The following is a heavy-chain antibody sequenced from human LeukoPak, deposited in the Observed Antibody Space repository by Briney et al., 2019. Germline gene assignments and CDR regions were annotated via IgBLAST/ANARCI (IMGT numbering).Heavy chain of an antibody. CDR2: INHSGST. CDR1: GGSFSGYY. J-gene: IGHJ6*03. Sequence: PSETLSLTCAVYGGSFSGYYWSWIRQPPGKGLEWIGEINHSGSTNYNPSLKSRVTISVDTSKNQFSLKLSSVTAADTAVYYCARADYSLYYYYYYMDVWGKGTTVTVSS. CDR3: ARADYSLYYYYYYMDV. V-gene: IGHV4-34*01. D-gene: IGHD4-11*01.